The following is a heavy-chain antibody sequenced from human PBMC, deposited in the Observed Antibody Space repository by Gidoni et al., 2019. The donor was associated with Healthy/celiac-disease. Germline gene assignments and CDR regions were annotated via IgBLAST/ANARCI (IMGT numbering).Heavy chain of an antibody. CDR1: GFTFSNYA. CDR3: AKQTGDDFWSGSYYYYYMDV. J-gene: IGHJ6*03. CDR2: ISGSGGTT. D-gene: IGHD3-3*01. V-gene: IGHV3-23*01. Sequence: EVQLLESGGGLVQPGGSLRLSCAASGFTFSNYAMTWVRQAPGKGLEWVSAISGSGGTTYYADSVKGRFTISRDNSKNTLYLQMNSLRAEDTAVYYCAKQTGDDFWSGSYYYYYMDVWGKGTTVTVSS.